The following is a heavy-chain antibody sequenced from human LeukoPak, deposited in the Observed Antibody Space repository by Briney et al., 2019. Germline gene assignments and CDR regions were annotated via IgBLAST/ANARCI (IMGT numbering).Heavy chain of an antibody. Sequence: PSETLSLTCTVPGGSISSSSYYWGWIRQPPGKGLEWIGSIYYSGSTYYNPSLKSRVTISVDTSKNQFSLKLSSVTAADTAVYYCARMNTSNYLDYWGQGTLVTVSS. V-gene: IGHV4-39*01. D-gene: IGHD1/OR15-1a*01. J-gene: IGHJ4*02. CDR1: GGSISSSSYY. CDR3: ARMNTSNYLDY. CDR2: IYYSGST.